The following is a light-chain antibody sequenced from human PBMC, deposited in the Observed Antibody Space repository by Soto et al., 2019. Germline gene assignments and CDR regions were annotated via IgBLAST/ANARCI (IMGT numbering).Light chain of an antibody. Sequence: DIVMTQSPATLSVSPGERATLYCRASRRVAGNLAWYLQKPGQAPRLLIYGAHTRATGITARFSGSGSGTDVTLAFRRLQSVYSAVYYCQQYDHGLTVGGGTKVDIK. V-gene: IGKV3-15*01. CDR2: GAH. J-gene: IGKJ4*02. CDR3: QQYDHGLT. CDR1: RRVAGN.